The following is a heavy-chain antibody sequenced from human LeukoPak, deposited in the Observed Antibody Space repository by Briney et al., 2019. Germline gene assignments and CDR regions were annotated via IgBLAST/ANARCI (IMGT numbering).Heavy chain of an antibody. D-gene: IGHD6-19*01. CDR1: GFTFSSYG. CDR2: ISYDGSNK. CDR3: AKLWLATHDFDY. V-gene: IGHV3-30*18. Sequence: GGSLRLSCAASGFTFSSYGMHWVRQAPGKGLGWVAVISYDGSNKYYADSVKGRFTIPRDNSKNTLYLQMNSLRAEDTAVYYCAKLWLATHDFDYWGQGTLVTVSS. J-gene: IGHJ4*02.